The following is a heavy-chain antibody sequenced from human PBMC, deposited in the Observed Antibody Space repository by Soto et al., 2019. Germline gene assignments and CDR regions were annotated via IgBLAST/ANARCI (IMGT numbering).Heavy chain of an antibody. CDR1: DDSINSDKYY. CDR2: IYYRGNA. V-gene: IGHV4-39*01. J-gene: IGHJ4*02. D-gene: IGHD3-9*01. Sequence: SDTLSLTCSVSDDSINSDKYYWCWIRHPPGKGLEWIGSIYYRGNAYYNPSLQTRVTISLDKSESQFSLKLNSVTAADSAVYFCARLEGLATISYYFDFWGPGALVTVSS. CDR3: ARLEGLATISYYFDF.